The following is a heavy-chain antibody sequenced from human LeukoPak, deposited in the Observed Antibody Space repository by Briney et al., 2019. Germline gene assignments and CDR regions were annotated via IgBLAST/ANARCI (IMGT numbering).Heavy chain of an antibody. D-gene: IGHD2/OR15-2a*01. V-gene: IGHV1-69*04. CDR2: IIPILGIA. Sequence: SVKVSCKASGGTFSSYAISWVRQAPGQGLEWMGRIIPILGIANYAQKFQGRVTITADKSTSTAYMELSSLRSEDTAVYYCARDEGSMGFDYWGQGTLVTVSS. CDR3: ARDEGSMGFDY. CDR1: GGTFSSYA. J-gene: IGHJ4*02.